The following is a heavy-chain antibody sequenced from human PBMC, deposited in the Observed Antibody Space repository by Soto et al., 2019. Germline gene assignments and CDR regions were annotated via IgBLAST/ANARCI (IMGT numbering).Heavy chain of an antibody. CDR1: GYSFSNYF. CDR2: IKPRSGTT. J-gene: IGHJ4*02. V-gene: IGHV1-46*01. Sequence: QVQLVQSGAVVKEPGASVKVSCKASGYSFSNYFMHWLRQAPGQGLEWKGGIKPRSGTTTYAQNFQGRVTMTGDTSTNTVYMELSSLRSDDTAVYYCAREPPHNCYFDSWGQGALVTVSS. D-gene: IGHD1-1*01. CDR3: AREPPHNCYFDS.